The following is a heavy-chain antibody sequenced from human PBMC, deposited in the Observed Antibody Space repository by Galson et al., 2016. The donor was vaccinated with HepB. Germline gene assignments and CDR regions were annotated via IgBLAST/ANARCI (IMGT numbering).Heavy chain of an antibody. Sequence: SLRLSCAVSGFTFRNRQMHWVRQVPGKGLVWVSRIEGDGSRPIYADSVKGRFTTSRDKAENTLYLQMNNLRAEDTAVYYCARDLSGPDYWGQGTLVTVSS. CDR3: ARDLSGPDY. J-gene: IGHJ4*02. CDR1: GFTFRNRQ. V-gene: IGHV3-74*01. CDR2: IEGDGSRP.